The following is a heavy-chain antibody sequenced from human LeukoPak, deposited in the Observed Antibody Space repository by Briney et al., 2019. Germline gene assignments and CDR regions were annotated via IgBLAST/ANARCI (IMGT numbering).Heavy chain of an antibody. J-gene: IGHJ4*02. CDR1: GYTFTSYY. CDR2: INPSGGST. V-gene: IGHV1-46*01. CDR3: ARHSGSYRDFDY. Sequence: ASVTVSCTSSGYTFTSYYMHWVRQPPGQGLEWMGIINPSGGSTSYAQKFPGRVTMTRDTSTSTVYMELSSLRSEDTAVYYCARHSGSYRDFDYWGQGTLVTVSS. D-gene: IGHD1-26*01.